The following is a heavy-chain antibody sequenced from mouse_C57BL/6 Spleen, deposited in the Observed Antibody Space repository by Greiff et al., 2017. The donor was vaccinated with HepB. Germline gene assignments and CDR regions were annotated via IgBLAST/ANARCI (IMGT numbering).Heavy chain of an antibody. J-gene: IGHJ1*03. Sequence: EVKLVESGGGLVKPGGSLKLSCAASGFTFSDYGMHWVRQAPEKGLEWVAYISSGSSTIYYADTVKGRFTISRDNAKNTLFLQMTSLRSEDTAMYYCDRPYGSSSYWYFDVWGTGTTVTVSS. CDR3: DRPYGSSSYWYFDV. D-gene: IGHD1-1*01. V-gene: IGHV5-17*01. CDR1: GFTFSDYG. CDR2: ISSGSSTI.